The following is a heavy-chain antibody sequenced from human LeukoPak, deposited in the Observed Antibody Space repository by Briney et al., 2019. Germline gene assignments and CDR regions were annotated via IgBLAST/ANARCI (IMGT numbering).Heavy chain of an antibody. D-gene: IGHD4-17*01. CDR3: ARGPAYYGDYVFFDY. Sequence: SETLSLTCTVSGGSISSYYWSWIRQPPGKGLEWIGYIYYSGSTNCNPSLKSRVTISVDTSKNQFSLKLSSVTAADTAVYYCARGPAYYGDYVFFDYWAREPWSPSPQ. CDR1: GGSISSYY. CDR2: IYYSGST. V-gene: IGHV4-59*01. J-gene: IGHJ4*02.